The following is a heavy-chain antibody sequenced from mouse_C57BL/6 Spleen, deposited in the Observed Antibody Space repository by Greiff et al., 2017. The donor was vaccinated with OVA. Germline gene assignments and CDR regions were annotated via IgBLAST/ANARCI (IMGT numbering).Heavy chain of an antibody. CDR2: IHPSDSDT. CDR3: AIPHSSGYYAMDY. CDR1: GYTFTSYW. J-gene: IGHJ4*01. D-gene: IGHD3-2*02. V-gene: IGHV1-74*01. Sequence: QVQLKQPGAELVKPGASVKVSCKASGYTFTSYWMHWVKQRPGQGLEWIGRIHPSDSDTNYNQKFKGKATLTVDKSSSTAYMQLSSLTSEDSAVYYCAIPHSSGYYAMDYWGQGTSVTVSS.